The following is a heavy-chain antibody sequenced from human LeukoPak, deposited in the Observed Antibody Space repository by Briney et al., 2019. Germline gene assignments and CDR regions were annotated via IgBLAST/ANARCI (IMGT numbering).Heavy chain of an antibody. D-gene: IGHD2-15*01. Sequence: PGGSLRLSCAASGFTFSSYAMSWVRQAPGKGLEWVSAIRGSGGSTYYADSVKGRFTISRDNSKNTLYLQMNSLSAEDTAIYYCAKLVCSSDICSNYWGQGTLVTVSS. CDR3: AKLVCSSDICSNY. CDR1: GFTFSSYA. CDR2: IRGSGGST. J-gene: IGHJ4*02. V-gene: IGHV3-23*01.